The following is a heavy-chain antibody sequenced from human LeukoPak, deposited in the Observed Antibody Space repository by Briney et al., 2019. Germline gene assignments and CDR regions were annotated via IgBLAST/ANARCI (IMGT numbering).Heavy chain of an antibody. CDR2: LGTENFR. CDR1: GFTFSSYS. V-gene: IGHV3-21*05. J-gene: IGHJ4*02. D-gene: IGHD2-15*01. CDR3: ARERIHCRGDCFDY. Sequence: PGGSLRLSCAASGFTFSSYSMNWVRQAPGKGLEWISHLGTENFRQYADSVKGRFTTSRDNAKNSLYLQMNSLKAEDTAVYYCARERIHCRGDCFDYWGQGTLVTVSS.